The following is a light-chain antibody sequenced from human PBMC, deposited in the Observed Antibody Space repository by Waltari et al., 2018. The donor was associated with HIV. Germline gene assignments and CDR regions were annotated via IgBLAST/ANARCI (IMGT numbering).Light chain of an antibody. V-gene: IGKV1-5*03. CDR2: FAS. Sequence: DSPMTQFPSTLSASVGDRVTITCRANQNLDNRMAWYQQKPGKAPNLLIYFASTLQRGVPSRFSGTGSGAEFTLTISSLQPDDFATYYCQGGNGYFGQGTKVEVK. J-gene: IGKJ2*01. CDR3: QGGNGY. CDR1: QNLDNR.